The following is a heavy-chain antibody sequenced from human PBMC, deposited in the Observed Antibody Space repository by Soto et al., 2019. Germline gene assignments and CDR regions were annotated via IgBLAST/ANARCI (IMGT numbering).Heavy chain of an antibody. D-gene: IGHD3-10*01. Sequence: QVQLVESGGGVVQPGRSLRLSCVASTFSVSTFRMHWVRQAPGKALEWVAVIWIDENSKYYAGSVKGRFTIAKDNSKNTISWQMSILRAEATEVSQCVRRSVWVSVRYYDMGFFAPGGHGTLVNVSS. V-gene: IGHV3-33*01. CDR1: TFSVSTFR. J-gene: IGHJ5*02. CDR2: IWIDENSK. CDR3: VRRSVWVSVRYYDMGFFAP.